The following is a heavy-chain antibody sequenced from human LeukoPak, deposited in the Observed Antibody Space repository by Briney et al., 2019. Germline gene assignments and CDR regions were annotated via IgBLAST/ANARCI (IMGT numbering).Heavy chain of an antibody. V-gene: IGHV3-21*04. CDR1: GFTFSSYS. CDR2: ISSSSSYI. CDR3: ARVGLLWFGELLSQNFDY. J-gene: IGHJ4*02. Sequence: GGSLRLSCAASGFTFSSYSMNWVRQAPGKGLEWVSSISSSSSYIYYADSVEGRFTISRDNAKNSLYLQMNSLRAEDTAVYYCARVGLLWFGELLSQNFDYWGQGTLVTVSS. D-gene: IGHD3-10*01.